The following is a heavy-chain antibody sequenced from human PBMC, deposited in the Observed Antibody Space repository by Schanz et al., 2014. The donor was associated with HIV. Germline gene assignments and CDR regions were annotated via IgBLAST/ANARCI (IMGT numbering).Heavy chain of an antibody. Sequence: QVQLVQSGAEVKKPGSSVKVSCKASGGTFSSYAINWVRQAPGQGLEWMGGIIPIFGTASYAQKFQGRVTITXXXXXSTAYMXXXXXXXXXXXVYYCAREKTTLNWFDPWGQGTLVTVSS. CDR1: GGTFSSYA. D-gene: IGHD3-10*01. J-gene: IGHJ5*02. CDR3: AREKTTLNWFDP. V-gene: IGHV1-69*01. CDR2: IIPIFGTA.